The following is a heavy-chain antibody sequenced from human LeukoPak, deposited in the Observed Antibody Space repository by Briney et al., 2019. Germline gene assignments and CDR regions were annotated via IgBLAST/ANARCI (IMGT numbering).Heavy chain of an antibody. D-gene: IGHD5-12*01. Sequence: PGGSLRLSCAASGLTFGSYGMHWVRQAPGKGLEWVAFIRYDGSNKYYADSVKGRLTISRDNSKNTLYLQMNSLRADGTAVYYWANNDQRGYSGYGSFDYWGQGTLVTVSS. J-gene: IGHJ4*02. V-gene: IGHV3-30*02. CDR1: GLTFGSYG. CDR2: IRYDGSNK. CDR3: ANNDQRGYSGYGSFDY.